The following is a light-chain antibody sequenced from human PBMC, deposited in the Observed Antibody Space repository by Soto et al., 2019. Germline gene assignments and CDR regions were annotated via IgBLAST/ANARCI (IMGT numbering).Light chain of an antibody. Sequence: EIVLTQSPGTVSLSPGERATLSCRASQSVSSRNLAWYRQKPGQAPSLLIFGASNSATGIPDRFSGSGSGTDFTLTISRLEPEDCAVYYCLRYGDSPPAYTFGQGTKLEIK. V-gene: IGKV3-20*01. CDR1: QSVSSRN. J-gene: IGKJ2*01. CDR2: GAS. CDR3: LRYGDSPPAYT.